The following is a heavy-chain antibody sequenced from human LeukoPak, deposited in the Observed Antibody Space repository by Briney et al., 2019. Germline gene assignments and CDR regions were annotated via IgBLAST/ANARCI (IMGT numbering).Heavy chain of an antibody. D-gene: IGHD3-22*01. CDR3: ARGPYSYDSSGAFDI. Sequence: SQTLSLTRTVSGDSISSGDYYWSWLRQPAGTGLEWIGRISSSGSTNYNPSLKSRVTISVDTSKNQFSLKLSSVTAADTAVYFCARGPYSYDSSGAFDIWGRGTIASVSS. V-gene: IGHV4-61*02. CDR2: ISSSGST. CDR1: GDSISSGDYY. J-gene: IGHJ3*02.